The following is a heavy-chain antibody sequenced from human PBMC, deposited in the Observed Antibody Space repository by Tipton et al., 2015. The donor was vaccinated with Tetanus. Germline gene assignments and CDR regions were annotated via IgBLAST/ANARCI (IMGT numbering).Heavy chain of an antibody. Sequence: SLRLSCEASGFTFNEYSMHWVRQRPGKALEWVSVITWDDNTFYAASIQGRFTISRDNNKDSLYLQMNDLTAEDTALYFCAKDKELYYYYYGMGVRGQGTAVTVSS. CDR3: AKDKELYYYYYGMGV. V-gene: IGHV3-43*01. CDR2: ITWDDNT. D-gene: IGHD1-26*01. CDR1: GFTFNEYS. J-gene: IGHJ6*02.